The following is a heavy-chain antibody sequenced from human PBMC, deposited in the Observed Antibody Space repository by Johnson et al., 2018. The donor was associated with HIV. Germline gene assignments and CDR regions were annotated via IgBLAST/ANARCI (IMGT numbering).Heavy chain of an antibody. J-gene: IGHJ3*02. CDR1: GFSVSDKY. Sequence: VQLVESGGGLIQLGGSLRLSCAASGFSVSDKYMSWVRQAPGKGLEWVSVIYTGGSTFNADSVKGRFTISRDNSENTVYLQMNSLRAEDTAVYYCARDPFPRFYAFDIWGQGTMVTVST. V-gene: IGHV3-53*01. CDR3: ARDPFPRFYAFDI. CDR2: IYTGGST.